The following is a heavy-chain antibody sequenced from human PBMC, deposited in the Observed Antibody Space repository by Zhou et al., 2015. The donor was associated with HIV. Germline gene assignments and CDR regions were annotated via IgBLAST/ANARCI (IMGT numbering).Heavy chain of an antibody. V-gene: IGHV1-69*01. Sequence: QVQLVQSGAEVKKPGSSVKVSCKASGGTFSSYAISWVRQAPGQGLEWMGGIIPIFGTANYAQKFQGRVTITADESTSTAYMELSSLRSEDTAVYYCARVPGNYYGSGSYYLLGWGQGTLVTVSS. CDR2: IIPIFGTA. CDR1: GGTFSSYA. CDR3: ARVPGNYYGSGSYYLLG. J-gene: IGHJ4*02. D-gene: IGHD3-10*01.